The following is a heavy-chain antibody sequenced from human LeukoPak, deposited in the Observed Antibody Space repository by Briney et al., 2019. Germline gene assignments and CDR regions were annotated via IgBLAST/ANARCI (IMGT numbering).Heavy chain of an antibody. CDR3: AKVTGFWSGYYAIDY. J-gene: IGHJ4*02. CDR2: IRYDGSNK. CDR1: GFTFSSYG. V-gene: IGHV3-30*02. D-gene: IGHD3-3*01. Sequence: PGGSLRLSCAASGFTFSSYGMHWVRQAPGKGLEWVAIIRYDGSNKYYADSVKGRFTISRDNSKNTLYLQMNSLRAEDTAVYYCAKVTGFWSGYYAIDYWGQGTLVTVSS.